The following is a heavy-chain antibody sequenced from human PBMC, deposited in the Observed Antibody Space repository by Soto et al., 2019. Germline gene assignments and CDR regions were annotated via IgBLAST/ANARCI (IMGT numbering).Heavy chain of an antibody. V-gene: IGHV3-23*01. D-gene: IGHD4-17*01. CDR3: SKSPLSSKPPLTTTTCVDY. J-gene: IGHJ4*02. Sequence: EVQLLESGGDLVKPGGSLRLSCAASGFTFSNYAMSWVRQAPGKGLEWVSTISDTGDSTYYADSVRGRFTISRDNDKNTMYLARDSLRGQYTAVFFWSKSPLSSKPPLTTTTCVDYSGPGHLVTVSS. CDR2: ISDTGDST. CDR1: GFTFSNYA.